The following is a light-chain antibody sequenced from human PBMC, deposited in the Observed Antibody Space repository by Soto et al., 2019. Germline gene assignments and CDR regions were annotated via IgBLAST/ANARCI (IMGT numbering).Light chain of an antibody. J-gene: IGLJ1*01. Sequence: SALIQPASVSGSPGQSITISCTGTSRDVGGSNYVSWYQHHPHRAPKLLIYEVNYRPSGVSSRFSGSKSGNTASLTISGLQAEDEADYYCSSYTSSNTLEVFGVGTKVTV. CDR2: EVN. V-gene: IGLV2-14*01. CDR3: SSYTSSNTLEV. CDR1: SRDVGGSNY.